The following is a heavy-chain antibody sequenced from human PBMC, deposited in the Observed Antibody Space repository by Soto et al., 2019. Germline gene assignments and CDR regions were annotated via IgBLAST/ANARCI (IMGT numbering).Heavy chain of an antibody. J-gene: IGHJ4*02. CDR3: ARDDLKTRDPSVVLRFLEWTR. Sequence: SVKVSCKASGGTFSSYAISWVRQAPGQGLEWMGGIIPIFGTANYAQKFQGRVTITADESTSTAYMELSSLRSEDTAVYYCARDDLKTRDPSVVLRFLEWTRWGQGTLVTVSS. CDR2: IIPIFGTA. V-gene: IGHV1-69*13. D-gene: IGHD3-3*01. CDR1: GGTFSSYA.